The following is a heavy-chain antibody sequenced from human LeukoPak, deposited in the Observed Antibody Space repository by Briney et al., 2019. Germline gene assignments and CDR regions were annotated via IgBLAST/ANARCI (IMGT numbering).Heavy chain of an antibody. CDR3: TTGRVAGDFDY. J-gene: IGHJ4*02. Sequence: GGSLRLSCAASGFTFSNAWMSWVRQAPGKGLEWVGRIKSKTDGGTTDYAAPVKGRFTISRDDSKNTLYLQMNSLKTEGTAVYYCTTGRVAGDFDYWGQGTLVTVSS. V-gene: IGHV3-15*01. D-gene: IGHD6-19*01. CDR1: GFTFSNAW. CDR2: IKSKTDGGTT.